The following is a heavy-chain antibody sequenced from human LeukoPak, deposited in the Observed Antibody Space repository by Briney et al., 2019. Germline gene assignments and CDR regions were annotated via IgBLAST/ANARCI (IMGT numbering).Heavy chain of an antibody. V-gene: IGHV3-23*01. J-gene: IGHJ4*02. D-gene: IGHD2-15*01. CDR3: AKGGMVAATHFDY. CDR2: ISGSGGST. CDR1: GFTFSGYA. Sequence: GGSLSLSYAASGFTFSGYAMSWVRQAPGKGLEWVSTISGSGGSTYYAASVKGRFTISRDNSKNTLYLQMNGLRAEDTAVYYCAKGGMVAATHFDYWGQGTLVTVSS.